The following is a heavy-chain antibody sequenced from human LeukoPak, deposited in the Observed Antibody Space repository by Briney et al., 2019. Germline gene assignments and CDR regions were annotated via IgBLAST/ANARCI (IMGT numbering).Heavy chain of an antibody. CDR1: GFTFSSYW. D-gene: IGHD3-16*02. Sequence: PGGSLRLSCAASGFTFSSYWMHWVRQAPGKGLVWVSHINNDGSSTSYADSVKGRFTISRDNAKNTLYLQMNSLRTEDTAVYYCARGVNSFGGIIAHFDYWGQGTLVTVSS. CDR3: ARGVNSFGGIIAHFDY. J-gene: IGHJ4*02. V-gene: IGHV3-74*01. CDR2: INNDGSST.